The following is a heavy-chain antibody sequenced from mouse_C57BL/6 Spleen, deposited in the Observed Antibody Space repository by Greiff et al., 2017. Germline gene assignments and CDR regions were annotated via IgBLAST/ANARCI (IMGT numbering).Heavy chain of an antibody. CDR2: IDPETGGT. J-gene: IGHJ2*01. CDR1: GYTFTDYE. V-gene: IGHV1-15*01. CDR3: TRSSGLRGGYFDY. Sequence: QVQLQQSGAELVRPGASVTLSCKASGYTFTDYEMHWVKQTPVHGLEWIGAIDPETGGTAYNQKFKGKARLTADKSSSTAYMELRSLTSADSAIYYCTRSSGLRGGYFDYWGQGTTLTVSS. D-gene: IGHD1-1*01.